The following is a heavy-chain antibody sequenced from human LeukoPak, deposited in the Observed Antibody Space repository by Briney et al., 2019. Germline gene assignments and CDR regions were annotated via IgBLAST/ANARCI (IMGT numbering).Heavy chain of an antibody. CDR1: GFTFSDYY. J-gene: IGHJ6*03. V-gene: IGHV3-11*04. CDR2: ISSSGSTI. CDR3: ARESLNYYDSSGYYLYYYYMDV. D-gene: IGHD3-22*01. Sequence: GGSLRLSCAASGFTFSDYYMSWIRQAPGKGLEWVSYISSSGSTIYYADSVKGRFTISRDNAKNSLYLQMSSLRAEDTAVYYCARESLNYYDSSGYYLYYYYMDVWGKGTTVTVSS.